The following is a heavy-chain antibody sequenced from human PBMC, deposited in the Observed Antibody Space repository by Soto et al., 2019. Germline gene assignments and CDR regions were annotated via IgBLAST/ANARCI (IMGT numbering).Heavy chain of an antibody. CDR2: ISAYNGNT. D-gene: IGHD3-3*01. CDR3: ARDFGYYDFWSGTYYFDY. CDR1: GSTFTSYG. Sequence: ASVKVSCKASGSTFTSYGISWVRQVPGQGLEWMGWISAYNGNTNYAQKLQGRVTMTTDTSTSTAYMELRSLRSDDTAVYYCARDFGYYDFWSGTYYFDYWGQGTLVTVSS. V-gene: IGHV1-18*04. J-gene: IGHJ4*02.